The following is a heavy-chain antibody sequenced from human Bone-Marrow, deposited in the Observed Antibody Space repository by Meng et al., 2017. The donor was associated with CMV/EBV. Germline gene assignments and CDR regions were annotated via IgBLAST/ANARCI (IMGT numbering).Heavy chain of an antibody. J-gene: IGHJ4*02. D-gene: IGHD4-17*01. CDR1: GFTFSNYA. CDR3: ARADYGVDY. CDR2: ISSSGGTT. V-gene: IGHV3-23*01. Sequence: EVQLLESGGGLVQPGGSLRLSCAVSGFTFSNYAMNWVRQAPGKGLEWVSLISSSGGTTYYADSVKGRFTISRDNSKNTLYLQMNSLRAEDTAVYYCARADYGVDYWGQGTLVTVSS.